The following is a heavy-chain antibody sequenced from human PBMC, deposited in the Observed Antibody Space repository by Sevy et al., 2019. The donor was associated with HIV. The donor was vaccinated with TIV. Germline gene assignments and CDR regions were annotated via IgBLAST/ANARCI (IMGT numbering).Heavy chain of an antibody. CDR3: ASSCSGGSCYSAWFDP. V-gene: IGHV3-30-3*01. D-gene: IGHD2-15*01. CDR2: ISYDGSNK. Sequence: GGSLRLSCAASGFTFSSYAMHWVRQAPGKGLEWVAVISYDGSNKYYEDSVKGRFTISRDNSKNTLYLQMNSLRAEDTAVYYCASSCSGGSCYSAWFDPWGQGTLVTVSS. J-gene: IGHJ5*02. CDR1: GFTFSSYA.